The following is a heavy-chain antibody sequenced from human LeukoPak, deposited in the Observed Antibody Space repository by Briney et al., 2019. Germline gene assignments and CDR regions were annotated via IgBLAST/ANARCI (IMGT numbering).Heavy chain of an antibody. J-gene: IGHJ4*02. D-gene: IGHD6-19*01. CDR2: MNPNSGNT. V-gene: IGHV1-8*01. CDR1: GYTFTSYD. CDR3: ARDTTVAGTPFDY. Sequence: ASVKVSCKASGYTFTSYDINWVRQATGQGLEWMGWMNPNSGNTGYAQKFQGRVTMTRNTSISTAYMELSSLRSEDTAVYYCARDTTVAGTPFDYWGQGTLVTVSS.